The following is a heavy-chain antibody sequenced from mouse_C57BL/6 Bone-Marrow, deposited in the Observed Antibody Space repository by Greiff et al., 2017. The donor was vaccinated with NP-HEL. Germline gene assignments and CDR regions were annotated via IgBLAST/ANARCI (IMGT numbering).Heavy chain of an antibody. D-gene: IGHD1-1*01. CDR2: IYPRSGNT. V-gene: IGHV1-81*01. CDR1: GYTFTSYG. Sequence: QVQLQQSGAELARPGASVKLSCKASGYTFTSYGISWVKQRTGQGLEWIGEIYPRSGNTYYNEKFKGKATLTADKSSSTAYMELRSLTSEDSAVYFCARDYGSSGDWYFDVWGTGTTVTVSS. J-gene: IGHJ1*03. CDR3: ARDYGSSGDWYFDV.